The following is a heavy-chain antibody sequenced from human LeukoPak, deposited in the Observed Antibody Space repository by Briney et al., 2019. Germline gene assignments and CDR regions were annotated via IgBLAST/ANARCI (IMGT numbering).Heavy chain of an antibody. D-gene: IGHD5-12*01. CDR3: AREVDIVATIKGASNWFDP. Sequence: SETLSLTCTVSGGSISSYYWSWIRQPAGKGLEWIGRIYTSGSTNHNPSLKSRVTMSVDTSKNQFSLKLSSVTAADTAVYYCAREVDIVATIKGASNWFDPWGQGTLVTVSS. V-gene: IGHV4-4*07. CDR1: GGSISSYY. J-gene: IGHJ5*02. CDR2: IYTSGST.